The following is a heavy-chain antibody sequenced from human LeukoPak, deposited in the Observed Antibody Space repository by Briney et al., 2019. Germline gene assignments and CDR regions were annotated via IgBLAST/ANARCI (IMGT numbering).Heavy chain of an antibody. CDR2: MNPNSGNT. V-gene: IGHV1-8*01. Sequence: EASVKVSCKASGYTFTSYDLNWVRQATGQGFEWMGWMNPNSGNTGYAQKFQGRLTFTRDTSVSTAYMELSSLGSEDTAVYFCATNYYYFMDVWGKGTTVTVSS. CDR1: GYTFTSYD. J-gene: IGHJ6*03. CDR3: ATNYYYFMDV.